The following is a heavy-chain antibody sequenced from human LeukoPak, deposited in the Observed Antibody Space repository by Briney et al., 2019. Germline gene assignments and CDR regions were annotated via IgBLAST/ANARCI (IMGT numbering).Heavy chain of an antibody. CDR2: IGGSGGDT. CDR3: ADWNYVHY. J-gene: IGHJ4*02. D-gene: IGHD1-7*01. V-gene: IGHV3-23*01. CDR1: GFTFSNYA. Sequence: AGGSLRLSCVVSGFTFSNYAMTWVRQAPGKGLEWVSSIGGSGGDTHYADSVKGRSTISRDNFKNTLYLQMNSLRAEDTALYYCADWNYVHYWGQGTLVTVSS.